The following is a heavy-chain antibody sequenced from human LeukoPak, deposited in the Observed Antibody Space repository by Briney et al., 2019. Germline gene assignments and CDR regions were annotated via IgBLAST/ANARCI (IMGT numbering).Heavy chain of an antibody. Sequence: GGSLRLSCAASGFTFSSYWMHWVRQVPGKGLVWVSRIYSDGSSTSYADSVKGRFTISRDNAKNTLYLQMLRAEDTAVYYCARVLVVPAARTYYYYGMDVWGQGTTVTVSS. D-gene: IGHD2-2*01. CDR2: IYSDGSST. V-gene: IGHV3-74*01. J-gene: IGHJ6*02. CDR3: ARVLVVPAARTYYYYGMDV. CDR1: GFTFSSYW.